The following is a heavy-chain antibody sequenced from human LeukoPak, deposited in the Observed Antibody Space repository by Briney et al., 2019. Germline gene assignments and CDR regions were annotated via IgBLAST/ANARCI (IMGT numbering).Heavy chain of an antibody. V-gene: IGHV4-34*01. CDR3: ASNKYPVQAFDI. CDR1: GGSFSDYY. J-gene: IGHJ3*02. Sequence: SETLSLTCAVSGGSFSDYYWSWIRQPPGKGLEWIGEINHGGDTNYNSSLQSRVTLLVDTSRNQFSLRLSSVTAADTAIYYCASNKYPVQAFDIWGQGTMVTVSS. D-gene: IGHD1/OR15-1a*01. CDR2: INHGGDT.